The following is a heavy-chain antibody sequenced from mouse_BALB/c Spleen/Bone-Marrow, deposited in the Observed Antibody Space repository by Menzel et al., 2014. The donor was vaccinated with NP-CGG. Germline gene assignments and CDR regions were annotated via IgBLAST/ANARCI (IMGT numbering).Heavy chain of an antibody. V-gene: IGHV2-9*02. Sequence: VQGVESGPGLVAPSQSLSITCTVSGFSLXNYGVHWVRQPPGKGLEWLGVIWAGGSTNYNSALMSRLSINKDNSKSQVFLKMNSLQPDDTAMYYCARYYGSSDSWFAYWGQGTLVTVSA. CDR3: ARYYGSSDSWFAY. D-gene: IGHD1-1*01. CDR1: GFSLXNYG. J-gene: IGHJ3*01. CDR2: IWAGGST.